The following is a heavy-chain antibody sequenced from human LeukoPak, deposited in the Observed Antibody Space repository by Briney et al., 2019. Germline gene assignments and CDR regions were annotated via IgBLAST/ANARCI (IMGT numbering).Heavy chain of an antibody. V-gene: IGHV1-18*04. CDR2: ISAYNGNT. J-gene: IGHJ4*02. Sequence: GASVKVSCKASGYTFTNYVINWERQAPGQGLEWVGWISAYNGNTNYTQKFQGRLTITMDTSTSTAYMELRSLRSDDTAVYFCAREHIFERSRVDYWGQGTLVTVSS. CDR1: GYTFTNYV. D-gene: IGHD2-21*01. CDR3: AREHIFERSRVDY.